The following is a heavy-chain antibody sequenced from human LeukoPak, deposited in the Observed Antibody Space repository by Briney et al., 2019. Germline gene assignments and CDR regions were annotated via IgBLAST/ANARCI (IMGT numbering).Heavy chain of an antibody. J-gene: IGHJ4*02. CDR3: ARDGHRTYYYDTSTYRFDY. CDR2: IYYSGSA. CDR1: GGSINSYQ. D-gene: IGHD3-22*01. Sequence: SETLSLTCTVSGGSINSYQWSWIRQPPGKGLEWIGNIYYSGSANYNPSLKSRVIISVDTSKNQFSLKLSPVTAADTAVYYCARDGHRTYYYDTSTYRFDYWGQGTLVTVSS. V-gene: IGHV4-59*01.